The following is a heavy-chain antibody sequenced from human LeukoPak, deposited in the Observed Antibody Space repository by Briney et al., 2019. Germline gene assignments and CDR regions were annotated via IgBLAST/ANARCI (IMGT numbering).Heavy chain of an antibody. Sequence: GGSLRLSCAASGFTFSSYSMNWVRQAPGKGLEWVSSISSSSSYIYYADSVKGRFTISRDNAKNSLYLQMNSLRAEDTAVYYCARDLGSGYSYGFLDYWGQGTLVTVSS. J-gene: IGHJ4*02. CDR3: ARDLGSGYSYGFLDY. V-gene: IGHV3-21*01. CDR2: ISSSSSYI. D-gene: IGHD5-18*01. CDR1: GFTFSSYS.